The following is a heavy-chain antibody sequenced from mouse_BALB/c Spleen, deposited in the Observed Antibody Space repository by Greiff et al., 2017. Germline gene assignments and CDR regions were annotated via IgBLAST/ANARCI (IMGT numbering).Heavy chain of an antibody. CDR1: GYTFTSYY. CDR2: IYPGDGDT. Sequence: VQLQQSGPELVKPGASVRISCKASGYTFTSYYIHWVKQRPGQGLEWIGQIYPGDGDTNYNGKFKGKATLTADKSSSTAYMQLSSLTSEDSAVYFCARMGTTMITTFAYWGQGTLVTVSA. J-gene: IGHJ3*01. CDR3: ARMGTTMITTFAY. D-gene: IGHD2-4*01. V-gene: IGHV1S56*01.